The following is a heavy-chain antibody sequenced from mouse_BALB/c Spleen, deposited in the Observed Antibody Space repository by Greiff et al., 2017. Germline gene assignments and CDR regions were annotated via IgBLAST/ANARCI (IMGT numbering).Heavy chain of an antibody. CDR3: ARGLPYYFDY. V-gene: IGHV1S81*02. CDR2: INPSNGRT. Sequence: QVQLKQPGAELVKPGASVKLSCKASGYTFTSYWMHWVKQRPGQGLEWIGEINPSNGRTNYNEKFKSKATLTVDKSSSTAYMQLSSLTSEDSAVYYCARGLPYYFDYWGQGTTLTVSS. J-gene: IGHJ2*01. D-gene: IGHD2-4*01. CDR1: GYTFTSYW.